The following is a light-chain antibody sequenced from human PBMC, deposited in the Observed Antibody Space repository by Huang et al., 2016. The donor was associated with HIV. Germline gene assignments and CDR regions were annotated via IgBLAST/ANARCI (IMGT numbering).Light chain of an antibody. CDR2: DAS. CDR1: QNIGNK. J-gene: IGKJ4*01. V-gene: IGKV3-15*01. Sequence: EIVLTQSPATLSMSPGERSTLACRASQNIGNKLPWYQREPGQAPRLLIYDASTMATDSPARFSGSGSGTDFTLTISSLQSEDFAVYYCQQYDKWPPLTFGGGTKVEIK. CDR3: QQYDKWPPLT.